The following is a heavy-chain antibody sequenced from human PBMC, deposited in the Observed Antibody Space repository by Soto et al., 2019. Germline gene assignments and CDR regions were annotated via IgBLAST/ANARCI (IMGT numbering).Heavy chain of an antibody. CDR3: ARVYCSGGSCYPRYYYYMDV. CDR2: SSHSAST. Sequence: QVQLQESGPGLVKPSGTLSLTCAVSSGSIRSSNWWSWVRQPPGKGLEWIGESSHSASTNYNPSLKSRVTILVAKSKNQFSLKLSSVTAAVTAVYYCARVYCSGGSCYPRYYYYMDVWGKGTTVTVSS. J-gene: IGHJ6*03. V-gene: IGHV4-4*02. D-gene: IGHD2-15*01. CDR1: SGSIRSSNW.